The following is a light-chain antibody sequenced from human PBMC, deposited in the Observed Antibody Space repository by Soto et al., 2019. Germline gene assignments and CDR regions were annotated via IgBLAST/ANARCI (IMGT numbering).Light chain of an antibody. J-gene: IGLJ1*01. CDR3: ATWNDGVFV. V-gene: IGLV1-44*01. Sequence: QSALTQPPSASGTPGQRVTISCSGNTSNIGRSTVTWYQQFPGAAPKLLIYGNTQRPLGVPVRFSGSKSDTSASLAISGLQSEDEADYYCATWNDGVFVFGIGTKVT. CDR2: GNT. CDR1: TSNIGRST.